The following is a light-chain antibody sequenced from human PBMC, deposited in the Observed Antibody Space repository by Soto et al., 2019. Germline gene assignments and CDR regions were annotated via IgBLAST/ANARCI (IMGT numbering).Light chain of an antibody. CDR3: QQYGSSRWT. CDR2: GAS. J-gene: IGKJ1*01. CDR1: QSVSSNY. V-gene: IGKV3-20*01. Sequence: ENALTQSPGTLSLSPGERATLSCRASQSVSSNYLAWYQQKPGQAPRLLVYGASSRATGIPDRFSGSGSGTDFTLTISTLEPEYFAVYYCQQYGSSRWTFGQGTKVDIK.